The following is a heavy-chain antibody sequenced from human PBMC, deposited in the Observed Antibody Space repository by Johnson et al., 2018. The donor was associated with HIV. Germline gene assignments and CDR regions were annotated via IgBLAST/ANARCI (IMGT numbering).Heavy chain of an antibody. D-gene: IGHD6-19*01. CDR1: GFTFDDYG. CDR2: ISYDGSNK. J-gene: IGHJ3*02. CDR3: AREYVGQWLGPRHAFDI. Sequence: QVQLVESGGGVARPGGSLRLSCVASGFTFDDYGMHWVRQAPGKGLEWVTVISYDGSNKYYADSVKGRFTISRDNSKNTLYLQMNSLRAEDTAVYYCAREYVGQWLGPRHAFDIWGQGTMVTVSS. V-gene: IGHV3-30*03.